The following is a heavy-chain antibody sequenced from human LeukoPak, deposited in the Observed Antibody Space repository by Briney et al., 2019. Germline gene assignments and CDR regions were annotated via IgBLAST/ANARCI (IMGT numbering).Heavy chain of an antibody. Sequence: GSLRLSCAASGFTFSNAWMSWIRQPPGKGLEWIGYIYYSGSTNYNPSLKSRVTISVDTSKNQFSLKLSSVTAADTAVYYCARLPGILYCCYGMDVWGQGTTVTVSS. CDR3: ARLPGILYCCYGMDV. J-gene: IGHJ6*02. V-gene: IGHV4-59*01. CDR2: IYYSGST. CDR1: GFTFSNAW.